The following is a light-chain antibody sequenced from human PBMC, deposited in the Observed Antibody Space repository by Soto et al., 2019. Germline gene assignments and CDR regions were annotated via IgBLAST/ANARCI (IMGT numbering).Light chain of an antibody. CDR3: AVWDDSLKAML. J-gene: IGLJ3*02. CDR2: SNA. V-gene: IGLV1-44*01. Sequence: QSVLTQPPSASGTPGQTVTISCSGSGSNIGENAVNWYQHLPGTAPQLLIYSNALRPSGVPHRFSGSKSGTAGSLAISGLQSEDEAHYYCAVWDDSLKAMLFGGGTKLTVL. CDR1: GSNIGENA.